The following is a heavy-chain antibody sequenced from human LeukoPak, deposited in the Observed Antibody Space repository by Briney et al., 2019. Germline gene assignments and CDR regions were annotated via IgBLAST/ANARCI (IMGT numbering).Heavy chain of an antibody. V-gene: IGHV1-69*04. CDR3: ARWGSMGGMDV. CDR2: IIPILGIA. Sequence: ASVKVSCKASGGTFSSYAISWVRQAPGQGLEWMGRIIPILGIANYAQKFQGRVTITADKSTSTAYMELSSLRSEDTAVYYCARWGSMGGMDVWGQGTTVTVSS. CDR1: GGTFSSYA. D-gene: IGHD2/OR15-2a*01. J-gene: IGHJ6*02.